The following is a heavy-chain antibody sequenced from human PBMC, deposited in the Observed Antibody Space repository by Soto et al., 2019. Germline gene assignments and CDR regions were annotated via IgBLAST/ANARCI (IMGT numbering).Heavy chain of an antibody. CDR3: ATFGGLWFGEPNHGHNWFDP. Sequence: PSETLCLTCAVYGGSFSGYYWSWIRQPPGKGLEWIGEINHSGSTNYNPSLKSRVTISVDTSKNQFSLKLSSVTAADTAVYYCATFGGLWFGEPNHGHNWFDPWGQGTLVTVSS. D-gene: IGHD3-10*01. CDR2: INHSGST. CDR1: GGSFSGYY. V-gene: IGHV4-34*01. J-gene: IGHJ5*02.